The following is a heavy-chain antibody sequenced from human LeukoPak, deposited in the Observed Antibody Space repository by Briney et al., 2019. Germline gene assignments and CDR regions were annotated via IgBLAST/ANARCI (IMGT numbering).Heavy chain of an antibody. V-gene: IGHV3-23*01. CDR2: ISASGVMT. Sequence: HPGGSLRLSCAASGFTFTNYAMTWVRQAPGKGLEWVSSISASGVMTYYADSVKGRFTVSRDNSKNSFYLQMSSLAAADTAVYYCAKDRSIGTYYTFDHWGQGTLVTVSS. D-gene: IGHD1-26*01. J-gene: IGHJ4*02. CDR3: AKDRSIGTYYTFDH. CDR1: GFTFTNYA.